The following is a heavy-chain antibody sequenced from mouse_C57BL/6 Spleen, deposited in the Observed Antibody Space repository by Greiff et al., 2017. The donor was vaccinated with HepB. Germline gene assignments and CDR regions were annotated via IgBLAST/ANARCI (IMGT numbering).Heavy chain of an antibody. CDR1: GYAFSSYW. D-gene: IGHD4-1*01. V-gene: IGHV1-80*01. CDR3: ARRDSLTGTGGYFDV. J-gene: IGHJ1*03. Sequence: VQLQQSGAELVKPGASVKISCKASGYAFSSYWMNWVKQRPGKGLEWIGQIYPGDGDTNYNGKFKGKATLTADKSSSTAYMQLSSLTSEDSAVYFCARRDSLTGTGGYFDVWGTGTTVTVSS. CDR2: IYPGDGDT.